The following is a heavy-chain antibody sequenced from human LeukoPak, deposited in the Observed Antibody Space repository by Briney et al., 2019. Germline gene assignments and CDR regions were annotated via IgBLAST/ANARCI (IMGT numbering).Heavy chain of an antibody. D-gene: IGHD3-10*01. Sequence: GGSLRLSCAASGFTFSNSAMNWVRQAPGKGLEWVSSINSVSSHIYYADSVRGRFTISRDNEKNSLYLQMNNLRAEDTAVYYCAREEGSMDVWGKGTTVTVSS. CDR3: AREEGSMDV. V-gene: IGHV3-21*01. CDR2: INSVSSHI. CDR1: GFTFSNSA. J-gene: IGHJ6*03.